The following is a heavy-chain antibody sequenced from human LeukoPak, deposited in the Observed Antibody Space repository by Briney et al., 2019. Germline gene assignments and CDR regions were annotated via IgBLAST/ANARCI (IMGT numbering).Heavy chain of an antibody. CDR1: GFTFSSYS. CDR3: ASRHYDSSGYVDY. V-gene: IGHV3-21*01. J-gene: IGHJ4*02. CDR2: ISSSSSYI. D-gene: IGHD3-22*01. Sequence: GGSLRLSCAASGFTFSSYSMNWVRQAPGKGLEWVSSISSSSSYIYYADSVKGRFTISRDNAKNSLYLQMNSLRAEDTAVYYCASRHYDSSGYVDYWGQGTLVTVSS.